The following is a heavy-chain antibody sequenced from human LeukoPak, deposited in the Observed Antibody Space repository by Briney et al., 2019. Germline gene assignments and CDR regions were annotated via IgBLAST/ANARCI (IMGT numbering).Heavy chain of an antibody. V-gene: IGHV3-30*18. CDR1: GFTFSSYG. J-gene: IGHJ3*02. CDR2: ISYDGSNK. CDR3: AKDREYSYVYDAFDI. D-gene: IGHD3-16*01. Sequence: QSGGSLRLSCAASGFTFSSYGMHWVRQAPGKGLEWVAVISYDGSNKYYADSVKGRFTISRDNSKNTLYLQMNTLRAEDTAVYYCAKDREYSYVYDAFDIWGQGTLVTVSS.